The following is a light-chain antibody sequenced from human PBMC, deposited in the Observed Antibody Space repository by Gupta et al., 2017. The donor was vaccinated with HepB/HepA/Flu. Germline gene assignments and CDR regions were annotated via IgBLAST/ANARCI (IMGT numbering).Light chain of an antibody. J-gene: IGLJ2*01. CDR3: QTWGTGIRV. CDR2: LNSDGSH. CDR1: SGHSSYA. V-gene: IGLV4-69*01. Sequence: QLVLTQSPSASASLGASVKLTCTLSSGHSSYAIAWHQQQPEKGPRHLMKLNSDGSHSKGDGIPDHFSGSSSGAERYLTISSLQSEDEADYYCQTWGTGIRVFGGGTKLTVL.